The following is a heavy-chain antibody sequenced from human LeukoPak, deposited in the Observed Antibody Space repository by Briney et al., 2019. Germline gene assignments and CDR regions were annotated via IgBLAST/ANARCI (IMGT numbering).Heavy chain of an antibody. D-gene: IGHD3-3*01. V-gene: IGHV3-48*01. CDR3: AKGQLRFLEWLFAFDY. CDR1: GFTFSSYS. CDR2: ISSSSSTI. J-gene: IGHJ4*02. Sequence: GGSLRLSCAASGFTFSSYSMNWVRQAPGKGLEWVSYISSSSSTIYYADSVKGRFTISRDNSKNTLYLQMNSLRAEDTAVYYCAKGQLRFLEWLFAFDYWGQGTLVTVSS.